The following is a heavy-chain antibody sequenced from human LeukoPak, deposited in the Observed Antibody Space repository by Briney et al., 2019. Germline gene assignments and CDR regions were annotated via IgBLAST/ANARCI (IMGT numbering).Heavy chain of an antibody. CDR2: VHYTDSP. D-gene: IGHD3-3*01. V-gene: IGHV4-59*11. Sequence: SETLSLSRTVSGVSLTTHYWSWVPHPPGKGLEWIGYVHYTDSPHFNPPLKSRVTISLHTSKNQISLKLTSVTAADAAFYCCARDRRREGVHAFDVWGRGTMVTVSS. CDR1: GVSLTTHY. CDR3: ARDRRREGVHAFDV. J-gene: IGHJ3*01.